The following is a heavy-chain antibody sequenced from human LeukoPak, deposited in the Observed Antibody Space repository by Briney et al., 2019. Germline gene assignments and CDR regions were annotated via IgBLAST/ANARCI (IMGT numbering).Heavy chain of an antibody. CDR1: GGSITSYY. D-gene: IGHD3-22*01. V-gene: IGHV4-59*01. CDR2: IYYSGST. J-gene: IGHJ6*04. Sequence: SETLSLTCTVSGGSITSYYWSWIRQPPGKGLEWIGYIYYSGSTNYNPSLKSRVTISVDTSKNQFSLKLSSVTAADTAVYYCASSLPFRWLFPLDVWGKGTTVTVSS. CDR3: ASSLPFRWLFPLDV.